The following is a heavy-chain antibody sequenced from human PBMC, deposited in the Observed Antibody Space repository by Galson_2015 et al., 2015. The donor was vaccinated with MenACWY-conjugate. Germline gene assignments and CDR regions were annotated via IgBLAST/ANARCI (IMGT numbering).Heavy chain of an antibody. J-gene: IGHJ4*02. Sequence: SLRLSCAASRFIFSSYGMHWVRQAPGKGLEWVAVISYDGSDTYNADSVKGRFTISRDNSKNTMYLQMNSLRTEDTAIYYCAKDGLLGLVILGYVDNWGQGTLVTVSS. CDR2: ISYDGSDT. CDR1: RFIFSSYG. D-gene: IGHD3/OR15-3a*01. V-gene: IGHV3-30*18. CDR3: AKDGLLGLVILGYVDN.